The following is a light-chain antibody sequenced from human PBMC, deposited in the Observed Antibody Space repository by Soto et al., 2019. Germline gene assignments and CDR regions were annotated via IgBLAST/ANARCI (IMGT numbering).Light chain of an antibody. CDR1: SSDVGAYNY. CDR3: SSSTSSATRVI. J-gene: IGLJ2*01. Sequence: HSALTQPASVSGSPGQSITISCTGTSSDVGAYNYVSWYQQHPGKAPKLILYEVKNRPSGVSSRFSGSKSGNTASLTLSGLQAEDEADYYCSSSTSSATRVIFGGGTKVTVL. CDR2: EVK. V-gene: IGLV2-14*01.